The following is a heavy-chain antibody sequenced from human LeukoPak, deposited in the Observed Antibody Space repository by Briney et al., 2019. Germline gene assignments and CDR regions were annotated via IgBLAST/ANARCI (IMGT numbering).Heavy chain of an antibody. Sequence: GGSLRLSCAASGFTFSSYDMHWVRQATGKGLEWVSAIGTAGDTYNPGSVKGRFTISRENAKNSLYLQMNSLRAEDTAVYYCARGPYYYDSSGFIDYWGQGTLVTVSS. D-gene: IGHD3-22*01. CDR3: ARGPYYYDSSGFIDY. CDR1: GFTFSSYD. V-gene: IGHV3-13*01. J-gene: IGHJ4*02. CDR2: IGTAGDT.